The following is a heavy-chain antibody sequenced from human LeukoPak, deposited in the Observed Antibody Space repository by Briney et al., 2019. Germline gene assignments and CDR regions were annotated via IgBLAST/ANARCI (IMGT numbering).Heavy chain of an antibody. CDR1: GGSTSSSSSY. CDR2: IYFSGST. D-gene: IGHD3/OR15-3a*01. CDR3: ARRTGSHDY. V-gene: IGHV4-39*01. J-gene: IGHJ4*02. Sequence: PPETLSLTCTVYGGSTSSSSSYWGWIRQPPGKGLEWIGRIYFSGSTYYNPSLKTRVTISVDTSKNQFSLKLSSVTAADTAVYYCARRTGSHDYWGQGTLVTVSS.